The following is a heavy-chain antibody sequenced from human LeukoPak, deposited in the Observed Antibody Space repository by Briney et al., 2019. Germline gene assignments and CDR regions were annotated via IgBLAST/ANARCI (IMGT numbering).Heavy chain of an antibody. CDR1: GGSFSGYY. J-gene: IGHJ4*02. D-gene: IGHD6-19*01. V-gene: IGHV4-34*01. Sequence: SETLSLTCAVYGGSFSGYYWSWIRQPPGKGLEWIGEINHSGSTNYNPSLKSRVTISVDTSKNQFSLKLSSVTAADTAVYYCARGKWLGSLFDYWGQGTLVTVSS. CDR2: INHSGST. CDR3: ARGKWLGSLFDY.